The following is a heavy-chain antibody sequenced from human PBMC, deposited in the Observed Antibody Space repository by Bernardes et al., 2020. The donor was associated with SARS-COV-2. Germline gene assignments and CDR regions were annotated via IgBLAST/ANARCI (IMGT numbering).Heavy chain of an antibody. CDR1: GFTFSTYT. V-gene: IGHV3-48*01. CDR3: ARLWGMWLDY. J-gene: IGHJ4*02. Sequence: GGSLRLSCAASGFTFSTYTVNWVRQAPGKGLEWVSYISNRGSTIYYADSVKGRFTISRDSAKNSLYLQMNSLRAKDTAAYFCARLWGMWLDYWGQGALVTVSS. CDR2: ISNRGSTI. D-gene: IGHD3-16*01.